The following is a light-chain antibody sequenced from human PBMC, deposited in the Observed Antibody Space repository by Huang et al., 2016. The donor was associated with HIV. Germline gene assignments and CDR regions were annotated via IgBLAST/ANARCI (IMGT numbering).Light chain of an antibody. CDR2: GAS. Sequence: EIVLTQSPGTLSLSPGERATLPCRASQSIRTYLAWFQQKPGQTPRRLIDGASNRATGIPDRFSGSGSGTGFGLIISRLEPEDFAVYYCHQYGRSPYTFGQGTKLEIK. J-gene: IGKJ2*01. CDR1: QSIRTY. V-gene: IGKV3-20*01. CDR3: HQYGRSPYT.